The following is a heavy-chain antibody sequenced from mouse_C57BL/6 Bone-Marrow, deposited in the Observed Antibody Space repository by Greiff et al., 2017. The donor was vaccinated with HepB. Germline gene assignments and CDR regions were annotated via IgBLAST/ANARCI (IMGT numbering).Heavy chain of an antibody. J-gene: IGHJ4*01. Sequence: QVHVKQPGAELVKPGASVKLSCKASGYTFTSYWMHWVKQRPGQGLEWIGMIHPNSGSTNYNEKFKSKATLTVDKSSSTAYMQLSSLTSEDSAVYYCARGDYYGSSYDYYAMDYWGQGTSVTVSS. D-gene: IGHD1-1*01. CDR3: ARGDYYGSSYDYYAMDY. V-gene: IGHV1-64*01. CDR1: GYTFTSYW. CDR2: IHPNSGST.